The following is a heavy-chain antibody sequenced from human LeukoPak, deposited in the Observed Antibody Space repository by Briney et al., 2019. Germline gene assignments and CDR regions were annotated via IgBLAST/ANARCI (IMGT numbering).Heavy chain of an antibody. CDR1: GFSFDDYA. Sequence: PGGSLRLSCAAPGFSFDDYAMHWVRQAPGKGLEWVSGINWNSASIGYADSVKGRFTISRDNAKNSLYLQMNSLRAEDTALYYCAKDITSNYYSSGADFWGQGTLVSVSS. D-gene: IGHD2-21*01. CDR2: INWNSASI. J-gene: IGHJ4*02. CDR3: AKDITSNYYSSGADF. V-gene: IGHV3-9*01.